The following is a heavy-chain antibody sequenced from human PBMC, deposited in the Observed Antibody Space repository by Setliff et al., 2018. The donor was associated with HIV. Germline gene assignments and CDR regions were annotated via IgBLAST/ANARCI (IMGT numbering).Heavy chain of an antibody. CDR1: GFTFSAYA. J-gene: IGHJ4*02. CDR2: TTSNGRTT. CDR3: AKAWGSGYPSFESALMFDV. V-gene: IGHV3-23*01. Sequence: GESLRLSCAASGFTFSAYAMTWVRRAPGRGLEWVSATTSNGRTTDYAESVRGRSTLSRDNSGNTLYLQMTSLRAEDTAIYYCAKAWGSGYPSFESALMFDVWGQGTLVTVSS. D-gene: IGHD3-3*01.